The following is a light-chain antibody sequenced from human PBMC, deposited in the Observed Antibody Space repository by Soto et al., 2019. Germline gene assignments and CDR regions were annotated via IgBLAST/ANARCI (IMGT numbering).Light chain of an antibody. V-gene: IGKV3-15*01. J-gene: IGKJ5*01. Sequence: EIVVMQSPATLSVSPGERSTLSCMASESVSSNLAWYQQKPCQSPRLLIYGASTRATGIPARFSGSGSGTEFTLTISSLQSEDFAVYYCQQYYDWPITFGQGTRLEIK. CDR1: ESVSSN. CDR3: QQYYDWPIT. CDR2: GAS.